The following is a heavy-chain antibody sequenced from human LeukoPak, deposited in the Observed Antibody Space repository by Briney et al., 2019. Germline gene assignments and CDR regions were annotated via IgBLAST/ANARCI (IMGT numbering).Heavy chain of an antibody. V-gene: IGHV3-23*01. CDR3: AKTTTGYSSGRYPGWPVDY. CDR1: RFTFSSYG. Sequence: PGRSLRLSCAASRFTFSSYGMHWVRQAPGKGLEWVSAISGSGGGTYYADSVKGRFTISRDNSKNTLYLQMNSLSTEDTAVYYCAKTTTGYSSGRYPGWPVDYWGQGTLVTVSS. D-gene: IGHD6-19*01. J-gene: IGHJ4*02. CDR2: ISGSGGGT.